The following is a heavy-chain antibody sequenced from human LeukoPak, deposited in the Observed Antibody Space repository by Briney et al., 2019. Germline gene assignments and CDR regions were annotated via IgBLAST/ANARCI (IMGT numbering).Heavy chain of an antibody. J-gene: IGHJ5*02. CDR3: AREALGYCSGGSCYAFGNWFDP. CDR2: INPNSGGT. V-gene: IGHV1-2*06. Sequence: ASVKVSCKASGYTFTGYYMHWVRQAPGQGLEWMGRINPNSGGTNYAQKFQGRVTVTRDTSISTAYMELSRLRSDDTAVYYCAREALGYCSGGSCYAFGNWFDPWGQGTLVTVSS. D-gene: IGHD2-15*01. CDR1: GYTFTGYY.